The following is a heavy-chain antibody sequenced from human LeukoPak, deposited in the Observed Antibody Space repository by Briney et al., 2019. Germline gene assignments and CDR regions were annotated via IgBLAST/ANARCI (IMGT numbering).Heavy chain of an antibody. CDR3: ARDRGYTQDY. D-gene: IGHD5-12*01. Sequence: PGGSLRLPCAASGFTFSSYWMHWVRQAPGKGLVWVSHIKSDGSSTSYADSVKGRFTISRDNAKNTLYLQMNSLRAEDTAVYYCARDRGYTQDYWGQGTLVTVSS. J-gene: IGHJ4*02. CDR2: IKSDGSST. CDR1: GFTFSSYW. V-gene: IGHV3-74*01.